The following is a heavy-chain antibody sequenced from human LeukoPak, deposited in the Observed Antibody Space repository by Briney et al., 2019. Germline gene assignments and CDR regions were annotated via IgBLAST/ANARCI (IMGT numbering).Heavy chain of an antibody. D-gene: IGHD3-9*01. CDR2: INHSGRT. J-gene: IGHJ4*02. Sequence: PSETLSLTCVVYGVSLSGYYWTWVRQPPEKGLEWLGEINHSGRTKYNPSLMSRVTISVDPSKNQFSLKLSSVTDADTAVHYCARGPPIKYDILTGYYNFDGWGQGTLVTVCS. CDR3: ARGPPIKYDILTGYYNFDG. V-gene: IGHV4-34*01. CDR1: GVSLSGYY.